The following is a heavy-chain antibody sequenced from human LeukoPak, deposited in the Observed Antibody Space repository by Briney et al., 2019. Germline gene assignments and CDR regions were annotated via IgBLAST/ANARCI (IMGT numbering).Heavy chain of an antibody. CDR3: AKDRIAVAGYFDY. CDR1: GFTFGDYA. Sequence: GGSLRLSCTASGFTFGDYAMTWVRQAPGKGLEWVGFIRSKVYGGTPEYAASVKGRFTISRDDSKNTLYLQMNSLRAEDTAVYYCAKDRIAVAGYFDYWGQGTLVTVSS. V-gene: IGHV3-49*04. J-gene: IGHJ4*02. D-gene: IGHD6-19*01. CDR2: IRSKVYGGTP.